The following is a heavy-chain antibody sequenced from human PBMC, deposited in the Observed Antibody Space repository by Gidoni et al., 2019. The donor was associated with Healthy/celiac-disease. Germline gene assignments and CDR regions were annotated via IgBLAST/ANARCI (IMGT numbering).Heavy chain of an antibody. CDR3: ARDREDIVVVPAAMTYYYYGMDV. V-gene: IGHV4-61*02. J-gene: IGHJ6*02. CDR2: IYTSGST. Sequence: QVQLQESGSGLLKPSQPLSLTCTDSGGSISSGSSYWSWIRQPAGKGLEWIGRIYTSGSTNYNPSLKSRVTISVDTSKNQFSLKLGSVTAADTAVYYCARDREDIVVVPAAMTYYYYGMDVWGQGTTVTVSS. D-gene: IGHD2-2*01. CDR1: GGSISSGSSY.